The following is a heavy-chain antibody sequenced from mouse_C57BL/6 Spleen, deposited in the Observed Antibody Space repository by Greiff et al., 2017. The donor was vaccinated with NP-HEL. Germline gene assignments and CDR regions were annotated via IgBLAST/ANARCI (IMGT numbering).Heavy chain of an antibody. Sequence: VQLQQSGPGLVQPSQSLSITCTVSGFSLTSYGVHWVRQSPGKGLEWLGVIWSGGSTDYYAAFISRLSISKDNSKSQVFFKMNSLQDDDTAIYYCARNTREAFDYWGQGTTLTVSS. CDR3: ARNTREAFDY. J-gene: IGHJ2*01. CDR1: GFSLTSYG. D-gene: IGHD3-2*02. V-gene: IGHV2-2*01. CDR2: IWSGGST.